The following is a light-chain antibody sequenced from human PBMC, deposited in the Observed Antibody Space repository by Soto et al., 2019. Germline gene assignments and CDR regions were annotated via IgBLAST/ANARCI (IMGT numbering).Light chain of an antibody. CDR3: CSYAGTATYVV. CDR2: EGS. CDR1: SSDVGSYTL. V-gene: IGLV2-23*01. Sequence: QSALTQPASVSGSPGQSITISCTGTSSDVGSYTLVSWYQQHPGKAPKFMIYEGSKRPSGVSNRFSGSKSGNTASLTISGLQAEDEADYYCCSYAGTATYVVFGGGTKLTVL. J-gene: IGLJ2*01.